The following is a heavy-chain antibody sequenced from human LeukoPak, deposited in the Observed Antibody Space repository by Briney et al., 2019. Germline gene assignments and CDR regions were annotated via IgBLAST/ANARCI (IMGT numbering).Heavy chain of an antibody. J-gene: IGHJ4*02. CDR3: AKRLQGATPPYFDY. Sequence: GGSLGLSCAASGFTFSSYAMSWVRQAPGKGLEWVSGISATGGNTYHADSVKGRFTISRDNSKNTLYLQMNSLRAEDTAVYYCAKRLQGATPPYFDYWGQGTLVTVSS. V-gene: IGHV3-23*01. CDR2: ISATGGNT. D-gene: IGHD1-26*01. CDR1: GFTFSSYA.